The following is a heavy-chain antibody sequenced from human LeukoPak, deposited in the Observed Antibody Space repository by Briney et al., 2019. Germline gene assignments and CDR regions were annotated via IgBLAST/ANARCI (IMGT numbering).Heavy chain of an antibody. D-gene: IGHD3-22*01. CDR2: VSAHNGDT. CDR1: GYTFANFR. J-gene: IGHJ4*02. V-gene: IGHV1-18*01. CDR3: ARDYGSRLVHDHSAYLR. Sequence: ASVKVSCKTSGYTFANFRIHWVRQAPGQGLEWMGWVSAHNGDTNYAPKLQGRVTLTTDTSTSTVYMELRSLRSDDTAVYYCARDYGSRLVHDHSAYLRWGQGTLLTVSP.